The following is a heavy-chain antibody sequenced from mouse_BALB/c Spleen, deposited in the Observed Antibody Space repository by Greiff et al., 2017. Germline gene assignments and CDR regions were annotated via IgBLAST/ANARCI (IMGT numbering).Heavy chain of an antibody. D-gene: IGHD1-2*01. CDR3: ARFHYYGLFDY. J-gene: IGHJ2*01. Sequence: VQLQQPGAELVMPGASVKMSCKASGYTFTDYWMHWVKQRPGQGLEWIGAIDTSDSYTSYNQKFKGKATLTVDESSSTAYMQLSSLTSEDSAVYYCARFHYYGLFDYWGQGTTLTVSS. CDR2: IDTSDSYT. CDR1: GYTFTDYW. V-gene: IGHV1-69*01.